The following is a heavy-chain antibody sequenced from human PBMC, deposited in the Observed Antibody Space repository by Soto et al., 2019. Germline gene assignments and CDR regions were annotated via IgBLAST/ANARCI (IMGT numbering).Heavy chain of an antibody. Sequence: EVQLVESGGGLVQPGGSLRLSCAASGFTFSSYDMHWVRQPTGKGLEWVSAIGTAGDTYYPDSVKGRFTISRENAKNSLYLQMKRLRAGDTAVYYCARVLRGYSGFEDYYDYWGQGALVTVSS. J-gene: IGHJ4*02. CDR2: IGTAGDT. CDR3: ARVLRGYSGFEDYYDY. V-gene: IGHV3-13*04. CDR1: GFTFSSYD. D-gene: IGHD5-12*01.